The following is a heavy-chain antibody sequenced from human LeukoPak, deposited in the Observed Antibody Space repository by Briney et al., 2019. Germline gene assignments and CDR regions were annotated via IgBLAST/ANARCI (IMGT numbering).Heavy chain of an antibody. Sequence: GGSLRLSCAASGFGFSNYWMSWVRQAPGKGLEWVANMNEDGSEKNYVDSVKGRFTISRYNAQDSLYLQMNSLRAEDTAVYYCARDRGYSNFDYWGQGTLLTVSS. CDR3: ARDRGYSNFDY. V-gene: IGHV3-7*01. CDR1: GFGFSNYW. D-gene: IGHD4-11*01. J-gene: IGHJ4*02. CDR2: MNEDGSEK.